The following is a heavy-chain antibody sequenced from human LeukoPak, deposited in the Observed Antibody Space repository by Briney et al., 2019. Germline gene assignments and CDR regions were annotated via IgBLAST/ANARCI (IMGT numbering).Heavy chain of an antibody. Sequence: GGSLRLSYAASGFTFSSYAMSWVRQAPGKGLEWVSAISGSGGSTYYADSVKGRFTISRDNAKNSLYLQMNSLRAEDTAVYYCARDRDSGLLKGYYYYYYMDVWGKGTTVTVSS. D-gene: IGHD5-12*01. V-gene: IGHV3-23*01. CDR1: GFTFSSYA. CDR3: ARDRDSGLLKGYYYYYYMDV. J-gene: IGHJ6*03. CDR2: ISGSGGST.